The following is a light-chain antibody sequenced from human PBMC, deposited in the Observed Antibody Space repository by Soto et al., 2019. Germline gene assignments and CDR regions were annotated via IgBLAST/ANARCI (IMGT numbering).Light chain of an antibody. J-gene: IGKJ3*01. CDR3: QQANSFPRT. V-gene: IGKV1-12*01. Sequence: DIQMNQSTSSVSASVGDRVTITCRASQGIGSWLAWVQQKPGKAPMLLIYASSTLQSGVPSSFGGSGSGTDFALTISSLQPEDFATYYCQQANSFPRTFGPGTKVAIK. CDR1: QGIGSW. CDR2: ASS.